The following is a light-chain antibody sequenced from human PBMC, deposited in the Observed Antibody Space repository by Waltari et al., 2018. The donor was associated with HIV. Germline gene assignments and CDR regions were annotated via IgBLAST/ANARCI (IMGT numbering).Light chain of an antibody. CDR1: QSVGSSY. J-gene: IGKJ5*01. CDR2: GAS. Sequence: EIALTPSPGTLSLSPGERATLACRASQSVGSSYLAWYQQNPGQAPRLRIYGASSRATGIPDRFSGSGSETDFTLTISGLGPEDFAVYYCQQYGSSRSTFGQGTRLEIK. CDR3: QQYGSSRST. V-gene: IGKV3-20*01.